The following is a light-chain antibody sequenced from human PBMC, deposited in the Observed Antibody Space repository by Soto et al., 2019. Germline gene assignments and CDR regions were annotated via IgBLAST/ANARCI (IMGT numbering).Light chain of an antibody. CDR3: QQYSNLPPNT. V-gene: IGKV3D-20*01. CDR1: QRINDNY. J-gene: IGKJ2*01. CDR2: DAS. Sequence: ETVLTQSPATLSLSPGDRATLSCGASQRINDNYLAWYQQTPGLAPRLLIYDASTRAPGIPDRFSGSGSGADFTLTISRLEPEDFAVYYCQQYSNLPPNTFGYGTKLEIK.